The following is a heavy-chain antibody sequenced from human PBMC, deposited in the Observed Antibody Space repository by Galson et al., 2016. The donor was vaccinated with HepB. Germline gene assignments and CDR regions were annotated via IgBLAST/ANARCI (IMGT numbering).Heavy chain of an antibody. V-gene: IGHV3-33*05. J-gene: IGHJ5*02. CDR3: ARGSVSFDFDP. CDR1: RFTFSRFG. CDR2: ISLDGTNE. D-gene: IGHD3-9*01. Sequence: SLRLSCAASRFTFSRFGTHWVRQAPGKGLEWVAIISLDGTNEYYADSVKGRFAISRDNSKNTLYLQMNSLRTEDTAIYYCARGSVSFDFDPWGQGTLVTVSS.